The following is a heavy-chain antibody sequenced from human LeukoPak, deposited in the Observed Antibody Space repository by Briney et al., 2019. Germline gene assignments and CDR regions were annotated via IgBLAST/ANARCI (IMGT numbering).Heavy chain of an antibody. CDR1: GFTFDDYA. CDR2: ISWNSGSI. CDR3: AKDNCSSTSCYHAFDI. V-gene: IGHV3-9*03. J-gene: IGHJ3*02. Sequence: GGSLRLSCAASGFTFDDYAMHWVRQAPGKGLEWVSGISWNSGSIGYADSVKGRFTISRDNAKNSLYLQMNSLRAEDMALYYCAKDNCSSTSCYHAFDIWGQGTMVTVSS. D-gene: IGHD2-2*01.